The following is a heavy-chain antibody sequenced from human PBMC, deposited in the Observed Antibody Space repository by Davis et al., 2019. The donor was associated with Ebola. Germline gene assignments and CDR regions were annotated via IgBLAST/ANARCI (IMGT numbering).Heavy chain of an antibody. CDR2: INDSGAT. J-gene: IGHJ3*02. D-gene: IGHD1-7*01. CDR3: ARGALTGTSGFGAFDI. V-gene: IGHV4-34*01. CDR1: GGSISSHY. Sequence: PSETLSLTCTVSGGSISSHYWTWIRQSPGKGLEWLGEINDSGATNYNPSLKSRVTISVDTSKNQFSLNLISVTAADTALYYCARGALTGTSGFGAFDIWGQGTVVTVSS.